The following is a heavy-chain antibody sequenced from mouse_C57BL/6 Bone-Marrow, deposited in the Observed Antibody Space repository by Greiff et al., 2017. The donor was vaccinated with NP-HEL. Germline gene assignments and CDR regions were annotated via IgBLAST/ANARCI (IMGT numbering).Heavy chain of an antibody. CDR3: ASELVYYFDY. J-gene: IGHJ2*01. D-gene: IGHD4-1*01. CDR1: GYAFSSSW. V-gene: IGHV1-82*01. Sequence: VQLQESGPELVKPGASVKISCKASGYAFSSSWMNWVKQRPGQGLEWIGRIYPGDGDTNYNGKFKGKATLTADKSSSTAYMQLSSLTSEDSAVYVCASELVYYFDYWGQGTTLTVSS. CDR2: IYPGDGDT.